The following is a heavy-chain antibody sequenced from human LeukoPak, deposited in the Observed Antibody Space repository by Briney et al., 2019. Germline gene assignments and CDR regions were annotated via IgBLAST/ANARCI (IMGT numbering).Heavy chain of an antibody. D-gene: IGHD4-17*01. CDR3: AREGDSYGDYVFDY. J-gene: IGHJ4*02. V-gene: IGHV1-2*02. CDR2: INPNSGGT. CDR1: GYTFTSYG. Sequence: ASVKVSCKASGYTFTSYGISWVRQAPGQGLEWMGWINPNSGGTNYAQKFQGRVTMTRDTSISTAYMELSRLRSDDTAVYYCAREGDSYGDYVFDYWGQGTLVTVSS.